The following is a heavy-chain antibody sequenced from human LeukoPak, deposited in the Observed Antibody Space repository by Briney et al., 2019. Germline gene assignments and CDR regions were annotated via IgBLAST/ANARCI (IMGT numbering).Heavy chain of an antibody. CDR2: IWYDGSNK. V-gene: IGHV3-33*06. Sequence: GRSLRLSCAASGFTFSSYGMHWVRQAPGKGLEWVAVIWYDGSNKYYADSVKGRFTISRDNSKNTLYLQMNSLRAEDTAVYYCAKDQELLFPPNAFDIWGQGTMVTVSS. CDR3: AKDQELLFPPNAFDI. J-gene: IGHJ3*02. D-gene: IGHD2-21*02. CDR1: GFTFSSYG.